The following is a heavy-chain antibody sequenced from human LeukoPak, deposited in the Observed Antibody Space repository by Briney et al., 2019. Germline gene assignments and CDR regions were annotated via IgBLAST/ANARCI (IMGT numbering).Heavy chain of an antibody. J-gene: IGHJ4*02. CDR2: MFHSGST. D-gene: IGHD6-13*01. V-gene: IGHV4-38-2*02. CDR1: GYSISNGHY. Sequence: SETLSLTCTVSGYSISNGHYWAWIRQSPEKGLECIATMFHSGSTYYNPSLKSRVTTSLDTSKNQFSLKLSSVTAADTAVYYCARGVVAAAGRTFDFWGQGTLVTVSS. CDR3: ARGVVAAAGRTFDF.